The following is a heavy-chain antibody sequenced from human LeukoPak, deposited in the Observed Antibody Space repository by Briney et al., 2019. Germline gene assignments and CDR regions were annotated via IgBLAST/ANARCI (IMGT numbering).Heavy chain of an antibody. CDR3: ARTLVGSGLDAFDI. CDR2: IYSGGDT. CDR1: GFTVSSNY. V-gene: IGHV3-66*01. Sequence: PGGSLRLSCAASGFTVSSNYMSWVRQAPGEGLEWLSVIYSGGDTYYAHSVKGRLTISRDHSKNTLYLQINNLRAEDTALYYCARTLVGSGLDAFDIWGQGTMVTVS. D-gene: IGHD2-15*01. J-gene: IGHJ3*02.